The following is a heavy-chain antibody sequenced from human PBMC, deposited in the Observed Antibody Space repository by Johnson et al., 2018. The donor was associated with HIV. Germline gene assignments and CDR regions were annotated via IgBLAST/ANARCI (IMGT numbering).Heavy chain of an antibody. CDR1: GFTFSSYA. V-gene: IGHV3-23*04. CDR2: ISGSGGST. D-gene: IGHD3-22*01. CDR3: AKGEDSSGYALNDAFDI. Sequence: VQLVESGGGLVKPGGSLRLSCAASGFTFSSYAMSWVRQAPGKGLEWVSAISGSGGSTYYADSVKGRFTISRDNAKNSLYLQMNSLRAEDTAVYYCAKGEDSSGYALNDAFDIWGQGTMVTVSS. J-gene: IGHJ3*02.